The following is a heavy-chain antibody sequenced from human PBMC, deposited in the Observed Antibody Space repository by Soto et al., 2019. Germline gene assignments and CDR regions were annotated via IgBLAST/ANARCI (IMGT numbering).Heavy chain of an antibody. J-gene: IGHJ4*02. V-gene: IGHV4-4*02. Sequence: SETLSLTCTVSGDSMSNTNWWSWVRQPPGKGLEWIGEIYHSGSTNYNPSFKSRVTISVDKSKNQFSLNLTSVTAADTAVYYCAKRTLRRLRFVETHWGQGTPVTVSS. CDR2: IYHSGST. D-gene: IGHD3-3*01. CDR1: GDSMSNTNW. CDR3: AKRTLRRLRFVETH.